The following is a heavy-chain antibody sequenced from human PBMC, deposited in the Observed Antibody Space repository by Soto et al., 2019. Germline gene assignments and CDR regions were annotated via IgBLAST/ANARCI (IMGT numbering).Heavy chain of an antibody. Sequence: GPLTHSYTVSGLTVTRGILNLLREVPGKGLEWVSSISSTTNYIYYGDSMKGRFTISRDNAKNSLYLEMNSLRAEDTSVYYCARESEDLNSKFDDWARGTLVTVSS. CDR3: ARESEDLNSKFDD. J-gene: IGHJ4*02. D-gene: IGHD1-1*01. CDR2: ISSTTNYI. CDR1: GLTVTRGI. V-gene: IGHV3-21*06.